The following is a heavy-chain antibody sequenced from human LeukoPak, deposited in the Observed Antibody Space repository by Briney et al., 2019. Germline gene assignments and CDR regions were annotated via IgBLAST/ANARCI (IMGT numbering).Heavy chain of an antibody. V-gene: IGHV1-69*06. CDR1: GDTFSSYA. J-gene: IGHJ4*02. CDR2: IIPIFGTA. D-gene: IGHD3-9*01. Sequence: GSSGKVSCKASGDTFSSYALNWVRQAPGQGLEWMGGIIPIFGTANYAQKFQGRVTITADKSTSTAYMELSSLRSEDTAVYYCARAFGYDILTGYYYYWGQGTLVTVSS. CDR3: ARAFGYDILTGYYYY.